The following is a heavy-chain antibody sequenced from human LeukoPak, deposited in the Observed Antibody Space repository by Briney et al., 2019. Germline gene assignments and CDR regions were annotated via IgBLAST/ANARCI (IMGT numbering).Heavy chain of an antibody. V-gene: IGHV3-30-3*01. CDR2: ISYDGSNK. CDR3: ARVRRGSGSWLDY. CDR1: GFTFSSYA. J-gene: IGHJ4*02. Sequence: GGSLRLSCAASGFTFSSYAMHWVRQAPGKGLEWVAVISYDGSNKYYADSVKGRFTISRDNSKNTLYLQMNSLRAEDTAVYYCARVRRGSGSWLDYWGQGTLVIVSS. D-gene: IGHD6-13*01.